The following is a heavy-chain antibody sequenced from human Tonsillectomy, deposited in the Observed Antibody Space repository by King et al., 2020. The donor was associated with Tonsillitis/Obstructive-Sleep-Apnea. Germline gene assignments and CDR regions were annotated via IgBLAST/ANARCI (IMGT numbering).Heavy chain of an antibody. CDR1: GYSFTSYW. Sequence: QLVQSGAEVKKPGESLKISCKGSGYSFTSYWIGWVRQMPGKGLEWMGIIYPGDSDTRYSPSFQGQVTISADKSTSTAYLQWSSLKGSDTAMYYCARRNPVTGYEGWFDPWGQGTLVTVSS. V-gene: IGHV5-51*01. CDR2: IYPGDSDT. CDR3: ARRNPVTGYEGWFDP. D-gene: IGHD3-9*01. J-gene: IGHJ5*02.